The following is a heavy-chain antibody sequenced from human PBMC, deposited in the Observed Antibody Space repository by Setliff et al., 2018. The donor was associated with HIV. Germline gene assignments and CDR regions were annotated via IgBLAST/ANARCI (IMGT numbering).Heavy chain of an antibody. Sequence: PSETLSLTCAVSGGSISSSNWWSWVRQPPGKGLEWIGEIYHSGSTNYNPSLKSRVTISVDKSKNQFSLKLRSVTAADTAVYYCAREEDYNFWSGYDWFDPWGQGTLVTVSS. CDR1: GGSISSSNW. J-gene: IGHJ5*02. V-gene: IGHV4-4*02. CDR2: IYHSGST. D-gene: IGHD3-3*01. CDR3: AREEDYNFWSGYDWFDP.